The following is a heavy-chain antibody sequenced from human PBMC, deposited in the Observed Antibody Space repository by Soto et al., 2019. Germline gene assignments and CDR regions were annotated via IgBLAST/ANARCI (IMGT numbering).Heavy chain of an antibody. J-gene: IGHJ5*02. V-gene: IGHV1-18*01. D-gene: IGHD3-3*01. CDR2: ISAYNGNT. CDR3: ARDLRFLEWSPRPIDWFDP. Sequence: QVQLVQSGAEVKKPGASVKVSCKASGYTFTSYGISWVRQAPGQGLEWMGWISAYNGNTNYAQKLQGRVTMTTDTSTSTAYMELRSLRSDDTAVYYCARDLRFLEWSPRPIDWFDPWGQGTLVTVSS. CDR1: GYTFTSYG.